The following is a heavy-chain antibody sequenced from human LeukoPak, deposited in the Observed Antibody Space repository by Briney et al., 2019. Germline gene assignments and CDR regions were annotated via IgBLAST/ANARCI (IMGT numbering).Heavy chain of an antibody. J-gene: IGHJ4*02. V-gene: IGHV1-2*04. Sequence: ASVKVSCKASGYTFSSYGITWVRQAPGQGLEWMGWINPNSGGTNYAQKFQGWVTMTRDTSISTAYMEPSRLRSDDTAVYYCAREGGFTMVRGVSTAFDYWGQGTLVTVSS. CDR3: AREGGFTMVRGVSTAFDY. D-gene: IGHD3-10*01. CDR1: GYTFSSYG. CDR2: INPNSGGT.